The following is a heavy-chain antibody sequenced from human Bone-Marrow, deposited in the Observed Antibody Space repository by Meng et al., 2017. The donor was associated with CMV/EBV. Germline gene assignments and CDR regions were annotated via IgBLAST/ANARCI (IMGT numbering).Heavy chain of an antibody. CDR2: ISSRGRTI. D-gene: IGHD5-18*01. CDR1: GFNFSDYY. J-gene: IGHJ4*02. Sequence: SCAASGFNFSDYYMSWIRQAPGKGLEWVSYISSRGRTINHADSVKGRFTISRDNAKNSRYLQMNSLRAEDTAVYYCARRLRGGQFDYWGQGTLVTVSS. V-gene: IGHV3-11*01. CDR3: ARRLRGGQFDY.